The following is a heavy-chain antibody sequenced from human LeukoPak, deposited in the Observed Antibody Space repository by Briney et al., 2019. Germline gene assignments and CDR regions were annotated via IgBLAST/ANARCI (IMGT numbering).Heavy chain of an antibody. CDR3: GGEAVAGTGWFDP. J-gene: IGHJ5*02. CDR1: GGSISSSSYY. CDR2: IYYSGST. D-gene: IGHD6-19*01. V-gene: IGHV4-39*07. Sequence: SETLSLTCTVSGGSISSSSYYWGWIRQPPGKGLEWIGSIYYSGSTYYNPSLKSRVTISVDTSKNQFSLKLSSVTAADTAVYYCGGEAVAGTGWFDPWGQGTLVTVSS.